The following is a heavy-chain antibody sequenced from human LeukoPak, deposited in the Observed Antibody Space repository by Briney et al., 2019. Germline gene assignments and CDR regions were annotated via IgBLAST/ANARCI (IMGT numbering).Heavy chain of an antibody. CDR2: IHHSGDT. V-gene: IGHV4/OR15-8*01. Sequence: PSETLSLTCDVSGYSISSGHYWSWVRPPPGKGLEWIGEIHHSGDTNYNPSLKSRVTISLDKSKNQVSLKLSSVTAADTALYYCARNAAYDMDVWGQGTTVTVSS. J-gene: IGHJ6*02. CDR1: GYSISSGHY. CDR3: ARNAAYDMDV.